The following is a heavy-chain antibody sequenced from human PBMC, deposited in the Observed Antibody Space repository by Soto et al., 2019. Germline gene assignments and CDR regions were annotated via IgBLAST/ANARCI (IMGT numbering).Heavy chain of an antibody. Sequence: QVQLVQSGAEVKKPGSSVKVSCKASGGTFSSYAISWVRQAPGQGLEWMGGIILIFGTANYAQKFQGRVTITADESTSTAYMELSSLRSEDTAVYYCARAGYSYGQYYFDYWGQGTLVTVSS. CDR1: GGTFSSYA. V-gene: IGHV1-69*01. CDR2: IILIFGTA. D-gene: IGHD5-18*01. J-gene: IGHJ4*02. CDR3: ARAGYSYGQYYFDY.